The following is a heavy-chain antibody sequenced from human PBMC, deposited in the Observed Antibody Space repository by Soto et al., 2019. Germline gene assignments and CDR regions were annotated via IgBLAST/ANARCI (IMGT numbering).Heavy chain of an antibody. CDR3: AKDRKEGVLMVYAIPWDYYYGMDV. V-gene: IGHV3-23*01. CDR2: ISGSGGST. CDR1: GFTFSSYA. Sequence: GGSLRLSCAASGFTFSSYAMSWVRQAPGKGLEWVSAISGSGGSTYYADSVKGRFTISRDNSKNTLYLQMNSLRAEDTAVYYCAKDRKEGVLMVYAIPWDYYYGMDVWGQGTTVTVSS. D-gene: IGHD2-8*01. J-gene: IGHJ6*02.